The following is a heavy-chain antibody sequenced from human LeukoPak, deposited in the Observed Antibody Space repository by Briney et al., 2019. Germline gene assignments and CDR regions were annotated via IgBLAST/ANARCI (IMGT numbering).Heavy chain of an antibody. V-gene: IGHV1-69*13. J-gene: IGHJ3*02. Sequence: SVKVSCKASGGTFSSYAISWVRQAPGQGLEWMGGIIPIFGTANYAQKFQGRVTITADESTSTAYMELSSLRSEDTAVYYCARGLSGAYYDFWSGSLPFDIWGQGTMVTVSS. CDR3: ARGLSGAYYDFWSGSLPFDI. D-gene: IGHD3-3*01. CDR1: GGTFSSYA. CDR2: IIPIFGTA.